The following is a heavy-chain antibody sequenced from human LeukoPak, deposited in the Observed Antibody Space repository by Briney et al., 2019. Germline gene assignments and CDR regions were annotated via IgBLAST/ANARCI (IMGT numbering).Heavy chain of an antibody. Sequence: GGALRLSCAASGFTFSAYSMNWVRQAPGKGLEWVSTISSSSDYIYYADSVKGRFAIPRDNARNSVSLQMNSLRAEDTAVYFCTRDLSPRLPGGFDYWGQGILVAVSS. J-gene: IGHJ4*02. CDR3: TRDLSPRLPGGFDY. D-gene: IGHD3-10*01. CDR1: GFTFSAYS. V-gene: IGHV3-21*01. CDR2: ISSSSDYI.